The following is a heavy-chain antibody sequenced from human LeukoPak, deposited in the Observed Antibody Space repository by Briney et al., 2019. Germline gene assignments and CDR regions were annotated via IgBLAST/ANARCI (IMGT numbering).Heavy chain of an antibody. Sequence: TWVRQAPGKGLEWIGYIYYSGGTYYNPSLKSRVTISVDTSKNQFSLKLSSVTAADTAVYYCARVLLRYFDWLSPYFDYWGQGTLVTVSS. D-gene: IGHD3-9*01. CDR3: ARVLLRYFDWLSPYFDY. J-gene: IGHJ4*02. CDR2: IYYSGGT. V-gene: IGHV4-31*02.